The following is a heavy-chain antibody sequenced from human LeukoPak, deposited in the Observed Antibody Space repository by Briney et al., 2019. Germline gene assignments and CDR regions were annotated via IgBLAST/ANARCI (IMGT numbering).Heavy chain of an antibody. CDR3: VKDCCDFSPLDH. CDR2: ISNTADNT. Sequence: GGSLRLSCAASGFIFANFGMGWVRQVPGRGLEWISTISNTADNTHYADSVKGRFTISRDNSRNTLYLQMNSLRADDDTAIYDCVKDCCDFSPLDHWGRGTQVTVSS. J-gene: IGHJ4*02. CDR1: GFIFANFG. V-gene: IGHV3-23*01. D-gene: IGHD2/OR15-2a*01.